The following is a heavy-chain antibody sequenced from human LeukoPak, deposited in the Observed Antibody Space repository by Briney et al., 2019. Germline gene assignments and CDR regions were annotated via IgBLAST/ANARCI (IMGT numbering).Heavy chain of an antibody. CDR2: ISYDGNHK. CDR3: AKGSPRTMVRGLIIRTFDY. Sequence: PGGSLRLSCAASGLTFSSYGMHWVRQAPGKGLEWVAVISYDGNHKYYADSVKGRFTISRDNSKNTLYLQMNSLRAEDTAVYYCAKGSPRTMVRGLIIRTFDYWGQGTLVTVSS. V-gene: IGHV3-30*18. CDR1: GLTFSSYG. D-gene: IGHD3-10*01. J-gene: IGHJ4*02.